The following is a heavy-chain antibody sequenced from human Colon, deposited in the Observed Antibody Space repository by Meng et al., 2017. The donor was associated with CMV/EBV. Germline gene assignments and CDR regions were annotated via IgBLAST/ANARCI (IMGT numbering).Heavy chain of an antibody. D-gene: IGHD2-21*01. J-gene: IGHJ4*02. CDR3: YGGGGGSY. CDR1: GFTVSDNH. Sequence: GESLKISCAVSGFTVSDNHVNWVRQAPGKGLEWVSTLYGDGITAYADSVKGRFTVSRDTSKNTVYLQVNSLRADDTAVYYCYGGGGGSYWGQGTVVTVSS. CDR2: LYGDGIT. V-gene: IGHV3-53*01.